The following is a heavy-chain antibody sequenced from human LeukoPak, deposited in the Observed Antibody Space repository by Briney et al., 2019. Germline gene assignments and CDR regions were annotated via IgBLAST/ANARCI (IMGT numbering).Heavy chain of an antibody. Sequence: ASVKVSCKASGYTFTGYYMHWVRQAPGQGLEWMGWINPNSGGTNYAQKFQGRVTMTRDTSIITAYMELSRLRSDDTAVYYCARGNWNDEAFDIWGQGTMVTVSS. CDR2: INPNSGGT. CDR3: ARGNWNDEAFDI. D-gene: IGHD1-1*01. V-gene: IGHV1-2*02. CDR1: GYTFTGYY. J-gene: IGHJ3*02.